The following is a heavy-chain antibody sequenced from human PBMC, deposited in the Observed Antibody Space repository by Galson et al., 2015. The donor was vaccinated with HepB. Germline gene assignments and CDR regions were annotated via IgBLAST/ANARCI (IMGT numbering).Heavy chain of an antibody. CDR2: IYPGDSDA. Sequence: QSGAEVKKPGESLKISCKGSGYSFTSYWIGWVRQMPGKGLEWMGIIYPGDSDARYSPSFQGQVTISADKSISTAYLQWSSLKASDTAMYYCARRFDGYSSSSPLGYWGQGTLVTVSS. V-gene: IGHV5-51*01. D-gene: IGHD6-6*01. CDR1: GYSFTSYW. J-gene: IGHJ4*02. CDR3: ARRFDGYSSSSPLGY.